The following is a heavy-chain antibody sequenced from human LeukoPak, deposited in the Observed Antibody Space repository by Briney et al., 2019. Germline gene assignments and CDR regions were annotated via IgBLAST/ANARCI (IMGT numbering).Heavy chain of an antibody. CDR1: GYSFTSYW. D-gene: IGHD3-10*01. V-gene: IGHV5-51*01. Sequence: GESLKISCKGSGYSFTSYWIGWVRPMPGKGREWMGIIYPGDSDTRYSPSFQGQVTISADKSISTAYLQWSSLKASDSAMYYCATNTMFRGIHAFDIWGQGTMVTVSS. CDR3: ATNTMFRGIHAFDI. CDR2: IYPGDSDT. J-gene: IGHJ3*02.